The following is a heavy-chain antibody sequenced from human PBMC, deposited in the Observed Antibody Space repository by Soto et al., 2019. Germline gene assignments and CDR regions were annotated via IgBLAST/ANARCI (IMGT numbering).Heavy chain of an antibody. D-gene: IGHD6-13*01. Sequence: GASVKVSCKASGYTFTSYGIHWVRQAPGQRLEWMGCINAANGDTKYSPKFQGRVTITRDTSASTAYMELTSLRSEDTAVYYCVRRHVSATGIDWFDLWGQGTLVTVSS. CDR3: VRRHVSATGIDWFDL. CDR1: GYTFTSYG. V-gene: IGHV1-3*01. CDR2: INAANGDT. J-gene: IGHJ5*02.